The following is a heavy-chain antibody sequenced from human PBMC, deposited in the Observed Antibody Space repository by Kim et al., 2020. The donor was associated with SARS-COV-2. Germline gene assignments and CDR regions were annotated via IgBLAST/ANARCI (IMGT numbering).Heavy chain of an antibody. CDR3: ARQRGYDFDM. CDR2: VTGTGSKT. CDR1: GFTFSSYA. V-gene: IGHV3-23*01. Sequence: GGSLRLSCAASGFTFSSYAMSWVRQAPGKGLEWVPSVTGTGSKTYYADSVRGRFTISRDNSKNALYVQMNSLRAEDTALYYCARQRGYDFDMWGQGTMVTVSS. D-gene: IGHD1-1*01. J-gene: IGHJ3*02.